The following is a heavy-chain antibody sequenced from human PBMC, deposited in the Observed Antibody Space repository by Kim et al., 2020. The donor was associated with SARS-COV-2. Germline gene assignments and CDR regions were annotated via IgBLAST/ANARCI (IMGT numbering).Heavy chain of an antibody. CDR1: GGSLRDYS. Sequence: SETLSLTCTVHGGSLRDYSWNWIRQIPGKRLEWIGEMNYSGSINYNPSLESRVTISLEPYSNQFSLRLTSVNAADTAVYYCAGIGFCSYSCSFDFWGQVTLLTVSS. J-gene: IGHJ4*02. CDR3: AGIGFCSYSCSFDF. V-gene: IGHV4-34*01. CDR2: MNYSGSI. D-gene: IGHD6-6*01.